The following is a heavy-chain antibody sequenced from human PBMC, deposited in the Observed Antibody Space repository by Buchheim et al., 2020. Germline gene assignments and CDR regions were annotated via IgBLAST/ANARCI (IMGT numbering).Heavy chain of an antibody. CDR2: IKQDGSEK. CDR3: ARDNIVVVPAAIHYYYYMGV. CDR1: GFTFSSYW. J-gene: IGHJ6*03. D-gene: IGHD2-2*01. Sequence: EVQLVESGGGLVQPGGSLRLSCAASGFTFSSYWMSWVRQAPGKGLEWVANIKQDGSEKYYVDSVKGRFTISRDNAKNSLYLQMNSLRAEDTAVYYCARDNIVVVPAAIHYYYYMGVWGKGTT. V-gene: IGHV3-7*01.